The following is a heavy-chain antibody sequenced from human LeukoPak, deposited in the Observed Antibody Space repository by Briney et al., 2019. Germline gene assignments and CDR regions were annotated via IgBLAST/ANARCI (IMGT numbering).Heavy chain of an antibody. J-gene: IGHJ4*02. Sequence: GGSLRLSWAPSGFTFSRYGKHCVRRAPGKGLEWVAFIRYDVRNKYYADSVKGRFTNSSDNSKNTLYLQMNSLRAEDTAVYYCAKDQYSSSWYFPFDYWGQGTLVTVSS. D-gene: IGHD6-13*01. CDR2: IRYDVRNK. CDR3: AKDQYSSSWYFPFDY. V-gene: IGHV3-30*02. CDR1: GFTFSRYG.